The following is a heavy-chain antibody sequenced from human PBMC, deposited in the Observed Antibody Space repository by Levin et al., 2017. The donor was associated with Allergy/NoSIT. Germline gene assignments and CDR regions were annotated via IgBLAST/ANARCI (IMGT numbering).Heavy chain of an antibody. J-gene: IGHJ5*02. Sequence: ASVKVSCKASGYTFTGYYMHWVRQAPGQGLEWMGWINPNSGGTNYAQKFQGRVTMTRDTSISTAYMELSRLRSDDTAVYYCARGEYVLLWFGELSPFDPWGQGTLVTVSS. D-gene: IGHD3-10*01. V-gene: IGHV1-2*02. CDR2: INPNSGGT. CDR3: ARGEYVLLWFGELSPFDP. CDR1: GYTFTGYY.